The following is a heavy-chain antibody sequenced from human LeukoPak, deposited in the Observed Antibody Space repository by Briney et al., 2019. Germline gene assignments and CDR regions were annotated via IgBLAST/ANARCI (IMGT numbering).Heavy chain of an antibody. CDR2: ISGSGNST. V-gene: IGHV3-23*01. D-gene: IGHD3-16*01. CDR3: AKDRVQTPLIY. CDR1: GFTFSSYA. Sequence: GGSLRLSCAASGFTFSSYAMSWVRQAPGKGLVWVSAISGSGNSTFYADSVKGRFTISRDNSKNTLYLQMNSLRAEDTAVYYCAKDRVQTPLIYWGQGTLVTVSS. J-gene: IGHJ4*02.